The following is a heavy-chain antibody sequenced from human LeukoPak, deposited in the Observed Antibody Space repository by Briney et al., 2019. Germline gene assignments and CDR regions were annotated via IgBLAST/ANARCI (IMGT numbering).Heavy chain of an antibody. V-gene: IGHV4-38-2*02. J-gene: IGHJ5*02. CDR2: MYHSGTT. D-gene: IGHD3-10*01. Sequence: SETLSLTCTVSGYSLSSGYYWGWIRQPPGEGLEWIGSMYHSGTTYYNPSLKSRVTISVDTSKNQFSLKLTSVTAADTAVYYCARVYGSGTYYFWFDPWGQGTLVTVSS. CDR1: GYSLSSGYY. CDR3: ARVYGSGTYYFWFDP.